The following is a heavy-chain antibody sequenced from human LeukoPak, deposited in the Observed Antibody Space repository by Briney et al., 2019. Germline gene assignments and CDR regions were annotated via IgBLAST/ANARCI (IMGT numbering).Heavy chain of an antibody. CDR1: GGSISSYY. V-gene: IGHV4-59*01. CDR3: ARDPTTVTKGAFDI. Sequence: PSETLSLTCTVSGGSISSYYRSWIRQPPGKGLEWIGYIYYSGSTNYNPSLKSRVTISVDTSKNQFSLKLSSVTAADTAVYYCARDPTTVTKGAFDIWGQGTMVTVSS. CDR2: IYYSGST. D-gene: IGHD4-17*01. J-gene: IGHJ3*02.